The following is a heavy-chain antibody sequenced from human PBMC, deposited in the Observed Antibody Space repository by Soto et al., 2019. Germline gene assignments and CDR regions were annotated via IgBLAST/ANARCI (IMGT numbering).Heavy chain of an antibody. Sequence: SETLSLTCAVSGGSISSGGYSWSWIRQPPGKGLEWIGYIYHSGSTYYNPSLKSRVTISVDRSKNQFSLKLSSVTAADTAVYYCARARSTFSAFDIWGQGTMVTV. D-gene: IGHD1-26*01. CDR1: GGSISSGGYS. V-gene: IGHV4-30-2*01. CDR2: IYHSGST. CDR3: ARARSTFSAFDI. J-gene: IGHJ3*02.